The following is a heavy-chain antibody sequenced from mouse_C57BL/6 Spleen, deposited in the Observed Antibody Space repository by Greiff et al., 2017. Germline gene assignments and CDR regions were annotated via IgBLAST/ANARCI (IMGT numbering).Heavy chain of an antibody. Sequence: EVQLQESGPELVKPGDSVKISCKASGYSFTGYFMNWVMQSHGKSLEWIGRINPYNGDTFYNQKFKGKATLTVDKSSSTAHMELRSLTSEDSAVYYCAREGGVKSWFAYWGQGTLVTVSA. V-gene: IGHV1-20*01. D-gene: IGHD2-2*01. CDR1: GYSFTGYF. CDR2: INPYNGDT. CDR3: AREGGVKSWFAY. J-gene: IGHJ3*01.